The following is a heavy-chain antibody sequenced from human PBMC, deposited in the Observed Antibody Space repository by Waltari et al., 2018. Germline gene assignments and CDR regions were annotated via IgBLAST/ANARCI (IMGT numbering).Heavy chain of an antibody. D-gene: IGHD2-15*01. J-gene: IGHJ4*02. CDR3: ARLIPGVVVVVAATRADY. V-gene: IGHV4-38-2*01. CDR2: LYHSGST. CDR1: GYSIRSGYY. Sequence: QVQLQESGPGLVKPSETLSLTCAVSGYSIRSGYYWGWLRRPPGKGLEWIWSLYHSGSTYYNPSLKSRVTISVDTSKNQFSLKLSSVTAADTAVYYCARLIPGVVVVVAATRADYWGQGTLVTVSS.